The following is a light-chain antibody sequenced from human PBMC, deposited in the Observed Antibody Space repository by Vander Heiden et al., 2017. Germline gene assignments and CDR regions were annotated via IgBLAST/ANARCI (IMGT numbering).Light chain of an antibody. CDR1: RSDVGGDNY. CDR2: DVS. V-gene: IGLV2-11*01. Sequence: QSALTPPRSFSGSPGPSVTISCTGTRSDVGGDNYVSWYQQHPGKAPKRMIYDVSKRPSGVPDRFSGSKSGNTASLTISGLQAEDEADYYCCSYAGSYTYVFGTGTKVTVL. CDR3: CSYAGSYTYV. J-gene: IGLJ1*01.